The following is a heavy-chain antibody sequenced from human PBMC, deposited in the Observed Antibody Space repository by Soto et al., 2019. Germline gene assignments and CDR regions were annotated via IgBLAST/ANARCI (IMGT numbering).Heavy chain of an antibody. CDR1: GGTFSSYA. CDR3: ARDHSGYSSGWYGVNWFDP. D-gene: IGHD6-19*01. CDR2: IIPIFGTA. Sequence: ASVKVSCKASGGTFSSYAISWVRQAPGQGLEWMGGIIPIFGTANYAQKFQGRVTITADESTSTAYMELSSLRSEDTAVYYCARDHSGYSSGWYGVNWFDPWGQGTLVTVSS. V-gene: IGHV1-69*13. J-gene: IGHJ5*02.